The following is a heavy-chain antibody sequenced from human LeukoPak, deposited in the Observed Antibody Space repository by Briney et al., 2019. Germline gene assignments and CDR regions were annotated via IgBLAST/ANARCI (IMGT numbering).Heavy chain of an antibody. D-gene: IGHD1-1*01. CDR2: ISGSGDST. CDR3: AKRGVERVGDYHYYYYLDV. J-gene: IGHJ6*03. V-gene: IGHV3-23*01. CDR1: GFTFSSYA. Sequence: GGSLTLSCAASGFTFSSYAMNWVRQAPGKGLQWGSSISGSGDSTYYADSVKGRFTISRDTSKNTLFLQMNSLRAEDTALYYCAKRGVERVGDYHYYYYLDVWGKGTTVTVSS.